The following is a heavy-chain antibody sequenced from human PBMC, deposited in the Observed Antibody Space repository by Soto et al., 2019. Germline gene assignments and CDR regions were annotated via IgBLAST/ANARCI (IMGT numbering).Heavy chain of an antibody. CDR3: ARRYGGAFDF. D-gene: IGHD4-17*01. CDR2: IYYSGST. J-gene: IGHJ3*01. Sequence: SETLSLTCTVSGGSISSYYRSWIRQPPGKGLEWIGYIYYSGSTNYNPSLKSRVTISVDTSKNQFSLKLSSVTAADTAVYYCARRYGGAFDFWGQGTLVTVAS. V-gene: IGHV4-59*08. CDR1: GGSISSYY.